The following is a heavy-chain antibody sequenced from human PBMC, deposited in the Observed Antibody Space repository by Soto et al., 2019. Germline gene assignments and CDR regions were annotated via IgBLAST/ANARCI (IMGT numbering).Heavy chain of an antibody. D-gene: IGHD3-9*01. V-gene: IGHV1-18*04. CDR1: GYTFTSYG. CDR2: ISAYNGNT. CDR3: VRVRRYYDILTGYYIFDY. Sequence: ASVKVSCKASGYTFTSYGISWVRQAPGQGLEWMGWISAYNGNTNYAQKLQGRVTMTTDTSTSTAYMELRSLRSDDTAVYYCVRVRRYYDILTGYYIFDYWGQGTLVTVSS. J-gene: IGHJ4*02.